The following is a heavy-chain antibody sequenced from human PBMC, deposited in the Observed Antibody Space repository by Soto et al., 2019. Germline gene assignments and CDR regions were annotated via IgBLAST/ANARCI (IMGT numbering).Heavy chain of an antibody. CDR1: GYTFTSYY. Sequence: GASVKVSCKASGYTFTSYYMHWVRQAPGQGLEWMGIINPSGGSTSYAQKFQGRVTMTRDTSTSTVYMELSSLRSEDTAVYYCAGGDESTYYYYYMGVWGKGTTVTVSS. CDR3: AGGDESTYYYYYMGV. V-gene: IGHV1-46*01. J-gene: IGHJ6*03. CDR2: INPSGGST. D-gene: IGHD2-2*01.